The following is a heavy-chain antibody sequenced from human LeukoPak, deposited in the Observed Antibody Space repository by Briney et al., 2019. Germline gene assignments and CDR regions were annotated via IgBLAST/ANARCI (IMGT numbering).Heavy chain of an antibody. V-gene: IGHV3-64*01. J-gene: IGHJ6*01. CDR2: ISSNGGST. CDR3: ARDFPGAPKPVRGLMYHYGMDV. D-gene: IGHD3-10*01. CDR1: GFIFSSYG. Sequence: GGSLRLSCAAAGFIFSSYGMYWVRQAPGKGLEYVSGISSNGGSTYYANSMKGRFTISRDNSKNTLYLQMGSLRVEDMAVYYCARDFPGAPKPVRGLMYHYGMDVWGQGTTVTVSS.